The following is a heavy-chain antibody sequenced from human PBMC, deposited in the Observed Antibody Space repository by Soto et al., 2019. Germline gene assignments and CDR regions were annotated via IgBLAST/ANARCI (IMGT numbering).Heavy chain of an antibody. Sequence: EVQLVESGGGLVQPGGSLRLSCAASGFTCSRYSMNWVLQAPVKGLEWVSYISSSSSTINYADAVKRRFTISKDNAKNSLYLQMNSLIAEDTAVYYCATDRKGSGDSGGGFDYWGQGTLVTVAS. CDR3: ATDRKGSGDSGGGFDY. V-gene: IGHV3-48*01. J-gene: IGHJ4*02. CDR1: GFTCSRYS. D-gene: IGHD4-17*01. CDR2: ISSSSSTI.